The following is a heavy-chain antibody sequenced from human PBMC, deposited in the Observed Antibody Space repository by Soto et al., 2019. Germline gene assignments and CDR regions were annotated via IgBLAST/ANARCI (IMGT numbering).Heavy chain of an antibody. J-gene: IGHJ4*02. Sequence: QVQLQESGPGLVKPSQTLSLTCTVSGGSISSGGYYWSWIRQHPGKGLEWIGYIYYSGSTYYNPSLKCRVTISVDTSKYQYSLKQSSVTAADTAVYYCARSGYSYGPNPLLYWGQGTLVTVSS. D-gene: IGHD5-18*01. V-gene: IGHV4-31*03. CDR1: GGSISSGGYY. CDR3: ARSGYSYGPNPLLY. CDR2: IYYSGST.